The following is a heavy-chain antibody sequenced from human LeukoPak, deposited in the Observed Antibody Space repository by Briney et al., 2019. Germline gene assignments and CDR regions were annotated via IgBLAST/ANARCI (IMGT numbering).Heavy chain of an antibody. V-gene: IGHV3-7*01. J-gene: IGHJ6*03. CDR1: GFTFSSYW. CDR2: INQDGTEK. Sequence: GSLRLSCAPSGFTFSSYWMSWVRQAPGKGLEWVANINQDGTEKYYVDSVKGRFIISRDNTKNSLYLQMNSLRDEDTAVYYCAREGNPDYYYYYMDVWGKGTTVTVSS. CDR3: AREGNPDYYYYYMDV. D-gene: IGHD4-23*01.